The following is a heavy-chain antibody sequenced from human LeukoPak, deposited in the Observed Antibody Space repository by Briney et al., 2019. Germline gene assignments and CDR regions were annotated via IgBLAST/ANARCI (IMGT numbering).Heavy chain of an antibody. CDR2: INPNSGGT. V-gene: IGHV1-2*02. CDR1: GYTFTGYY. Sequence: ASVKVSCKASGYTFTGYYMHWVRQAPGQGLEWMGWINPNSGGTNCAQKFQGRVTMTRDTSISTAYMELSRLRSDDTAVYYCARVPSYYYYGMDVWGQGTTVTVSS. CDR3: ARVPSYYYYGMDV. J-gene: IGHJ6*02.